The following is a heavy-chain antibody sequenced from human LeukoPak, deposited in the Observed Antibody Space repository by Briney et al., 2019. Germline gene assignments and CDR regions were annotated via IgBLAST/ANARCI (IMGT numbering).Heavy chain of an antibody. CDR1: VFTFSNAC. V-gene: IGHV3-23*01. J-gene: IGHJ4*02. CDR2: ISGRGASK. CDR3: AKGVVVAPDVSPFDY. Sequence: PGGSLRLSCAASVFTFSNACMRWVRQAPGKGREWVSGISGRGASKYYADSVKGRFTISRDNSKNTLYLQMNSLRAEDTAVYYCAKGVVVAPDVSPFDYWGQGTLVTVSS. D-gene: IGHD2-2*01.